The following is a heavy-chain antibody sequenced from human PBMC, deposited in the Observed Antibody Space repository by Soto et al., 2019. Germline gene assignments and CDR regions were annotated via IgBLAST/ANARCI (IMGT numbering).Heavy chain of an antibody. CDR2: IIPIFGTA. Sequence: SVKVSCKASGGTFSSYAISWVRQAPGQGLEWMGGIIPIFGTANYAQKFQGRVTITADESTSTAYMELSSLRSEDTAVYYCARGEPAPLYSGYDYYYYYYCYGMDVWGQGTTVTVSS. CDR3: ARGEPAPLYSGYDYYYYYYCYGMDV. V-gene: IGHV1-69*13. CDR1: GGTFSSYA. D-gene: IGHD5-12*01. J-gene: IGHJ6*02.